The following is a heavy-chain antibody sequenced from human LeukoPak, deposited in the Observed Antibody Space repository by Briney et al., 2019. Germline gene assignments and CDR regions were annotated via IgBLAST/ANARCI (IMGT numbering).Heavy chain of an antibody. J-gene: IGHJ4*02. D-gene: IGHD5-18*01. Sequence: SGTLSLTCTVSGGSISSYYWSWIRQPPGKGLEWIGYIYYSGSTNYNPSLKSRVTISVDTSKNQFSLKLNSVTAADTAVYYCAKTWIQVEFDYWGQGTLVTVSS. CDR2: IYYSGST. V-gene: IGHV4-59*12. CDR3: AKTWIQVEFDY. CDR1: GGSISSYY.